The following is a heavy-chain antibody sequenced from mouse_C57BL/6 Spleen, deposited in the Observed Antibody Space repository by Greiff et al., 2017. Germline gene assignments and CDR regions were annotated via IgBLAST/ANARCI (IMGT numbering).Heavy chain of an antibody. Sequence: EVMLVESGGGLVKPGGSLKLSCAASGFTFSSYAMSWVRQTPEKRLEWVATISDGGSYTYYPDNVKGRFTISRDNAKNNLYLQMSHLKSEDTAMYYCARDTYYGSSYEGFAYWGQGTLVTVSA. CDR1: GFTFSSYA. J-gene: IGHJ3*01. CDR3: ARDTYYGSSYEGFAY. CDR2: ISDGGSYT. D-gene: IGHD1-1*01. V-gene: IGHV5-4*01.